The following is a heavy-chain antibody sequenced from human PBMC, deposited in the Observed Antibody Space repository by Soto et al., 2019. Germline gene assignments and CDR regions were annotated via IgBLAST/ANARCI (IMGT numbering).Heavy chain of an antibody. CDR1: GFTFSSYS. D-gene: IGHD3-3*01. J-gene: IGHJ5*02. CDR3: AKDPNYDFWSGYSGSGWFDP. V-gene: IGHV3-21*01. CDR2: ISGSSSNM. Sequence: GGSLRLSCAASGFTFSSYSMNWVRQTPGKGLEWVSSISGSSSNMYYADSVKGRFTISRDNAKNSLYLQMNSLRAEDTAVYYCAKDPNYDFWSGYSGSGWFDPWGQGTLVTDSS.